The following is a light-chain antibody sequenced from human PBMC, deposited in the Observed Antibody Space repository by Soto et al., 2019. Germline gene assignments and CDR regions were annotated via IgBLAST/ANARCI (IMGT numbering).Light chain of an antibody. J-gene: IGKJ5*01. CDR1: QDISNY. CDR2: DAS. V-gene: IGKV1-33*01. Sequence: DIQMTQSPSALSASVGDRVTITCQASQDISNYLNWYQQKPGKAPKLLIYDASNLETGVSSRFSGSGSGTDFTFTISSLQPEDIATYYCQQYDNLPSTFGQGTRLE. CDR3: QQYDNLPST.